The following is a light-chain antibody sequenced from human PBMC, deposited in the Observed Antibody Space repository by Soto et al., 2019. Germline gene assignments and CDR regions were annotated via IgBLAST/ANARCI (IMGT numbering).Light chain of an antibody. V-gene: IGLV2-14*01. CDR1: SSDVGGYNS. J-gene: IGLJ2*01. Sequence: QSALTQPASVSGSPGQSITISCTGSSSDVGGYNSVSWYQQHPGKAPKLMIYDVSNRPSGVSNRFSGSKSGNTASLTISGLQAEDEADYYCSSYTSSRTVVFGGGTKRTVL. CDR3: SSYTSSRTVV. CDR2: DVS.